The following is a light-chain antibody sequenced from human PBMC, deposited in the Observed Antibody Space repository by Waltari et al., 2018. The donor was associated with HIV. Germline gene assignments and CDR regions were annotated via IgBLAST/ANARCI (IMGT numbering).Light chain of an antibody. CDR3: QSFDSSLNAYV. J-gene: IGLJ1*01. V-gene: IGLV1-40*01. Sequence: QSVLTQAPSVSGAPGQRVTISCTGSSSHIGANFAVHWYQLLPGSSPKLLIFANSNRPSGVPDRFSGSKSGTSASRAITGLHPEDEAEYYCQSFDSSLNAYVFGTGTTVIVL. CDR1: SSHIGANFA. CDR2: ANS.